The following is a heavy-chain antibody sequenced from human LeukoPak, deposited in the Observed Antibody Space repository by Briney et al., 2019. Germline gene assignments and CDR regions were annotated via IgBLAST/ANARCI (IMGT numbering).Heavy chain of an antibody. CDR1: GFIVSSNY. CDR3: ARDSETETGWYYYGMDV. CDR2: LYSGGSA. J-gene: IGHJ6*02. V-gene: IGHV3-53*01. D-gene: IGHD1-1*01. Sequence: PGGSLRLSCAASGFIVSSNYMNWVRQAPGKGLEWIAVLYSGGSAYYEDSVKGRFTISRDNSKNTLYLQIYSLRAEDTAIYYCARDSETETGWYYYGMDVWGQGTTVTVSS.